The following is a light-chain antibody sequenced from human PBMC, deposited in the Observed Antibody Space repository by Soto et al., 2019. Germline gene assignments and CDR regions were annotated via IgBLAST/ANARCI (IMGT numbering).Light chain of an antibody. CDR1: DIGTKS. V-gene: IGLV3-21*02. J-gene: IGLJ2*01. Sequence: SYELTPPPSVSVAPGQTARITCGGNDIGTKSVHWYHQKPGQAPVLVLFNDSDRPSGIPERFSGYNSGNTDTLTISSVEAGDEANYYCQVWDTEIQHVVLGGGTQLTVL. CDR3: QVWDTEIQHVV. CDR2: NDS.